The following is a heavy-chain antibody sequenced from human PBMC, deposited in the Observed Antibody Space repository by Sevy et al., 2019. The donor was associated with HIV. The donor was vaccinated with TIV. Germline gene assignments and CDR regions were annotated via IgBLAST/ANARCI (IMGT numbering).Heavy chain of an antibody. D-gene: IGHD6-13*01. CDR1: GFTFSSYW. J-gene: IGHJ6*03. CDR2: IKQDGSEK. V-gene: IGHV3-7*01. Sequence: GGSLRLSCVASGFTFSSYWMSWVRQAPGKGLEWVANIKQDGSEKYYVDSVKGRFTISRDNAKNSLYLQMNSLRAEDTAVYYRARVRGRSSWYYYYMDVWGKGTTVTVSS. CDR3: ARVRGRSSWYYYYMDV.